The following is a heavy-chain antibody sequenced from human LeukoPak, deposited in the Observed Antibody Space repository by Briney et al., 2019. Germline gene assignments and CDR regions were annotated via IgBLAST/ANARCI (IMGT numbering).Heavy chain of an antibody. CDR3: ARAVLNDYAAS. CDR1: GFTFSSYA. V-gene: IGHV3-23*01. J-gene: IGHJ5*02. D-gene: IGHD4-17*01. Sequence: GGSLRLSCAASGFTFSSYAMSWVRQAPGKGLEWVSAISGSGGSTYYADSVKGRFTISRDNSKNTLYLQMNSLRAEDTAVYYCARAVLNDYAASWGQGTLVTVSS. CDR2: ISGSGGST.